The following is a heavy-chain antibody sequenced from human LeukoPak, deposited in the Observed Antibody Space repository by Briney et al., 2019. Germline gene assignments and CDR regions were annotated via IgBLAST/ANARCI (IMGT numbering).Heavy chain of an antibody. CDR2: INPSGGST. V-gene: IGHV1-46*02. CDR3: ARDLVTAPLGAFDI. D-gene: IGHD2-21*02. J-gene: IGHJ3*02. CDR1: GHTLNNHF. Sequence: ASVKVSCKSSGHTLNNHFIHWVRQAPGQGLEWMGIINPSGGSTSYAQKFQGRVTMTRDTSTSTVYMELSSLRSEDTAVYYCARDLVTAPLGAFDIWGQGTMVTVSS.